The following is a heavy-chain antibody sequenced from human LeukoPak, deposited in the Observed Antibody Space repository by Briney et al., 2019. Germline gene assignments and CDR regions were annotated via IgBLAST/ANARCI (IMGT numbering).Heavy chain of an antibody. CDR1: GGTFSSYA. CDR2: IIPIFGTA. CDR3: ARHSSKVAPIDY. D-gene: IGHD2-15*01. Sequence: SVKVSCKASGGTFSSYAISWVRQAPGQGLEWMGGIIPIFGTANYAQKFQGRVTITADKSTSTAYMELSSLRSEDTAVYYCARHSSKVAPIDYWGQGTLVTVSS. V-gene: IGHV1-69*06. J-gene: IGHJ4*02.